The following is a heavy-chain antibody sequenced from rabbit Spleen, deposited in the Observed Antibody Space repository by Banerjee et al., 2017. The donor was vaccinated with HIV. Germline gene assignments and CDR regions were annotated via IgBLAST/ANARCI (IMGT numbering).Heavy chain of an antibody. J-gene: IGHJ4*01. CDR2: INAVTGKA. V-gene: IGHV1S45*01. CDR1: GFDFSTNEA. D-gene: IGHD1-1*01. Sequence: QPQVEESGGGPVKPEGSLTLTCKASGFDFSTNEACWVRQAPGKGLEWIACINAVTGKAVYASWAKGRFTFSKTSSTTVTLQMTSLTAADTATYFCARDLAAVIGWNFGWWGPGTLVTVS. CDR3: ARDLAAVIGWNFGW.